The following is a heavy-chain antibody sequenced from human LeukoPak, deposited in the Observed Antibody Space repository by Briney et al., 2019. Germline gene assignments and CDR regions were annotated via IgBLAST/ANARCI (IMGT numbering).Heavy chain of an antibody. CDR1: GYTFTGYY. J-gene: IGHJ4*02. CDR3: AKWGCSGSDCYPFDY. V-gene: IGHV1-2*02. D-gene: IGHD2-21*02. Sequence: ASVKVSCKASGYTFTGYYMHWVRQAPGQGLEWMGWINPNSGGTNYAQKFQGRVTMTRDTSISTAYMELSRLRSDDTAVYYCAKWGCSGSDCYPFDYWGQGTLVTVSS. CDR2: INPNSGGT.